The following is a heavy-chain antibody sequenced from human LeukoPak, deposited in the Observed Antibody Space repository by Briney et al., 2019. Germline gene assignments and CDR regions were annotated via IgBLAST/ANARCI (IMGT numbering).Heavy chain of an antibody. V-gene: IGHV4-30-2*01. D-gene: IGHD6-13*01. CDR3: ARASQQQLVPLFDY. CDR2: IYHSGST. Sequence: SQTLSLTCAVSGGSISSGGYSWSWIRQPPGKGLEWIGYIYHSGSTYYNPSLKSRVTISVDRSKNQFSLKLSSVTAADTAVYYCARASQQQLVPLFDYWGQGTLVTVSS. CDR1: GGSISSGGYS. J-gene: IGHJ4*02.